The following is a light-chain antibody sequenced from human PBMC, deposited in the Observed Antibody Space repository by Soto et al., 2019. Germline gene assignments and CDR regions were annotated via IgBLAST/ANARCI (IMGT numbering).Light chain of an antibody. V-gene: IGKV3D-15*01. CDR2: DAS. J-gene: IGKJ1*01. CDR1: QSISDT. Sequence: ETVMTQSPATLSVSPGGRATLSCRASQSISDTLAWYQQKPGQAPRLLIYDASTRAPGIPARFSGTGSGTEFTRSMSGLQYEEFALEYCQQYKEWPLTFGQGTKVEIK. CDR3: QQYKEWPLT.